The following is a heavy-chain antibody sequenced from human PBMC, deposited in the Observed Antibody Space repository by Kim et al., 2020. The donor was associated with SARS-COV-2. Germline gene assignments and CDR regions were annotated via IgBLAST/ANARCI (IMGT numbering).Heavy chain of an antibody. Sequence: GGSLRLSCAASGFTFSSYWMSWVRQAPGKGLEWVANIKQDGSEKYYVDSVKGRFTISRDNAKNSLYLQMNSLRAEDTAVYYCAGETWIPNYYYYYGMDVWGQGTTVTVSS. J-gene: IGHJ6*02. CDR2: IKQDGSEK. V-gene: IGHV3-7*01. CDR3: AGETWIPNYYYYYGMDV. CDR1: GFTFSSYW. D-gene: IGHD5-12*01.